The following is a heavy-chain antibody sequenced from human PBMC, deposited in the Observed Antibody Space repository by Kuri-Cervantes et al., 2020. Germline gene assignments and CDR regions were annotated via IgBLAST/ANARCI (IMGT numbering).Heavy chain of an antibody. J-gene: IGHJ3*02. CDR1: GFSFDDYA. V-gene: IGHV3-9*01. CDR2: TSWNGVSI. CDR3: ARGRDYDFWSGEAFDI. D-gene: IGHD3-3*01. Sequence: SLKISCAASGFSFDDYAMHWVRQAPGKGLEWVSGTSWNGVSIHYADSVKGRFTISRDNAKNSLYLQMNSLRPDDTALYYCARGRDYDFWSGEAFDIWGQGTMVTVSS.